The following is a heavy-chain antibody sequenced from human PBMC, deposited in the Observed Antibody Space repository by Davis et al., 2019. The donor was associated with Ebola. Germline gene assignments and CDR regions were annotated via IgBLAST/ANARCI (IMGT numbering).Heavy chain of an antibody. D-gene: IGHD2-2*01. CDR1: GFTFSNYY. CDR2: IKTDGSNT. CDR3: VRDTSHQLPHWLYYFYGMDV. V-gene: IGHV3-74*01. Sequence: GESLKISCAASGFTFSNYYMHWVRQAPGKGLEWVARIKTDGSNTRYADSVKGRFTISRDNTKNTLYLQMNSLRGEDTAVYYCVRDTSHQLPHWLYYFYGMDVWGQGTTVTVSS. J-gene: IGHJ6*02.